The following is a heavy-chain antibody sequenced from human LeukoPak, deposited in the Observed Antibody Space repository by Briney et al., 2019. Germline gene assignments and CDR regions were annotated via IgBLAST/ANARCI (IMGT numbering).Heavy chain of an antibody. CDR1: GFTFSSFA. Sequence: GGSLRLSCAASGFTFSSFAMSWVRQTPGKGLEWVSVISGGGGTTFYADSVKGRFTISRDNSKNTLYLQMNSLRAEDMAVYYCAKDVGHHWFDPWGQGTLVTVSS. V-gene: IGHV3-23*01. D-gene: IGHD2-15*01. CDR3: AKDVGHHWFDP. CDR2: ISGGGGTT. J-gene: IGHJ5*02.